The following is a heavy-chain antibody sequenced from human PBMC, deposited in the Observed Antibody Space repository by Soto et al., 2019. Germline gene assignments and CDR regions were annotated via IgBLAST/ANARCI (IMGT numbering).Heavy chain of an antibody. CDR3: VRDDIGLGIDY. CDR1: GYTLTELS. V-gene: IGHV1-24*01. Sequence: ASVKVSCKVSGYTLTELSMHWVRQAPGKGLEWMGGFDPEDGETIYAQKFQGRVTITADESTSTAYMELSSLRSEDTAVYYCVRDDIGLGIDYWGLGTLVTVSS. D-gene: IGHD1-26*01. CDR2: FDPEDGET. J-gene: IGHJ4*02.